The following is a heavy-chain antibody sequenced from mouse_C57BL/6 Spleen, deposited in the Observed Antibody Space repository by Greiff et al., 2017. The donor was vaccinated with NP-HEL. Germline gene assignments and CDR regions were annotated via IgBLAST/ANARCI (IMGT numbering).Heavy chain of an antibody. CDR2: IHPNSGST. V-gene: IGHV1-64*01. D-gene: IGHD2-4*01. Sequence: QVQLQQPGAELVKPGASVKLSCKASGYTFTSYWMHWVKQRPGQGLEWIGMIHPNSGSTNYNEKFKSKATLTVDKSSSTAYMQLSSLTSEDSAVYYCAGDYGGRASMDYWGQGTSVTVSS. CDR1: GYTFTSYW. J-gene: IGHJ4*01. CDR3: AGDYGGRASMDY.